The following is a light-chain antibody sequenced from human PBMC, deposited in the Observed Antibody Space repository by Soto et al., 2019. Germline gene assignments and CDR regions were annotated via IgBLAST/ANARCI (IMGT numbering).Light chain of an antibody. Sequence: AIQMTQSPSSLSASVGDRVTITCRASQGIRNDLGWYQQKPGKAPKLLIYAASSLQSGVPSRFSGSGSGTDFTRTISRLQPEDFATYYCLQDFNYPRTFGQGTKVEIK. J-gene: IGKJ1*01. CDR1: QGIRND. V-gene: IGKV1-6*01. CDR2: AAS. CDR3: LQDFNYPRT.